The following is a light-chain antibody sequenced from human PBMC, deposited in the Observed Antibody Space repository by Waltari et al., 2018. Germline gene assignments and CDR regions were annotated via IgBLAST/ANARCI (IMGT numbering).Light chain of an antibody. CDR3: AAWDDSVNAWL. J-gene: IGLJ3*02. V-gene: IGLV1-44*01. Sequence: QPVLIQPPSASGTLGQRVTISCSGSSSNIEGNTVNWYQQFPGAAPKVFIYNNKQRPSGVPVRFAGSKSGTSASLAISGRQSEDEANYYGAAWDDSVNAWLFGGVAKLTVL. CDR2: NNK. CDR1: SSNIEGNT.